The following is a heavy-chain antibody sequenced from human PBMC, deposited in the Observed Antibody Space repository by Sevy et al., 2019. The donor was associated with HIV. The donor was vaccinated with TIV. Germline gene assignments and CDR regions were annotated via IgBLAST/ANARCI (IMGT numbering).Heavy chain of an antibody. D-gene: IGHD3-16*01. CDR2: IYFSGNT. V-gene: IGHV4-59*08. CDR3: ARQVPERWLQKMGEDYFDY. Sequence: SETLSLTCTVSGGSISTYYWSWIRQPPGKGLEYIGYIYFSGNTYYNPSLNSRVTISVDTSKNQFSLKLGSVTAADTAVYYCARQVPERWLQKMGEDYFDYWGQGTLVTVSS. CDR1: GGSISTYY. J-gene: IGHJ4*02.